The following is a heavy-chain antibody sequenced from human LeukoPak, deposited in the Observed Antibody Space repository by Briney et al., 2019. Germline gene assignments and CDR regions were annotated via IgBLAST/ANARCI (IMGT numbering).Heavy chain of an antibody. CDR3: ARGSYSSSWYVGENWFDP. CDR1: GGSISSSNW. V-gene: IGHV4-4*02. J-gene: IGHJ5*02. D-gene: IGHD6-13*01. CDR2: IYHSGST. Sequence: SETLSLTCAVSGGSISSSNWWSWVRQPPGKGLEWIGEIYHSGSTNYNPSLKSRVTISVDKSKNQFSLKLSSVTAADTAVYYCARGSYSSSWYVGENWFDPWGQGTLVTVSS.